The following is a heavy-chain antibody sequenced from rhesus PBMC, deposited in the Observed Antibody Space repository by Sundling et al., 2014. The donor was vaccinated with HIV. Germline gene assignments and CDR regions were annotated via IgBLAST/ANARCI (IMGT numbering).Heavy chain of an antibody. J-gene: IGHJ6*01. CDR3: ARVGSVLQYLDWFGGWGLDS. D-gene: IGHD3-3*01. Sequence: EVQLVESGGGVVQPGGSLRLSCAASGFTFEDYAMHWVRQAPGKGLEWVSGISWSGDTTGYADSVKGRFTISRDTAKKSLVLEMRRLRPEDTALYYCARVGSVLQYLDWFGGWGLDSWGQGVVVTVSS. V-gene: IGHV3-201*01. CDR1: GFTFEDYA. CDR2: ISWSGDTT.